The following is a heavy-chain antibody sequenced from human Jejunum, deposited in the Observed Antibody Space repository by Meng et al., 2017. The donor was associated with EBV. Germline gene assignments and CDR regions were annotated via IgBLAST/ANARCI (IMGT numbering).Heavy chain of an antibody. J-gene: IGHJ4*02. D-gene: IGHD2-15*01. Sequence: VQLRESGPGVVRPSDTLPLTGTGSGGTVVCDDWTWIRHPPWKGLESFGHIYNKGNTNYSPAVKSRVTISVDTSKYRFSLKLTSVTAADTAVYYCARDRGLVVAAHYFHDWGQGILVTVSS. CDR1: GGTVVCDD. CDR2: IYNKGNT. V-gene: IGHV4-59*02. CDR3: ARDRGLVVAAHYFHD.